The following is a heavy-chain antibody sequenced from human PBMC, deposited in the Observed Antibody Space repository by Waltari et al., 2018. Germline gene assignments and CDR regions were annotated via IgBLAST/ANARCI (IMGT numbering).Heavy chain of an antibody. J-gene: IGHJ4*02. Sequence: EVELVQSGAEVKKPGATVKISCKASGYTFMDYFMHWVQQAPGKGLEWVGRIDPEDGETVYAEKFQGRVTITADTSTDTAYMELSSLTSGDTAVYYCAPLPGGSGQTFDYWGQGTLVTVS. D-gene: IGHD3-10*01. V-gene: IGHV1-69-2*01. CDR1: GYTFMDYF. CDR3: APLPGGSGQTFDY. CDR2: IDPEDGET.